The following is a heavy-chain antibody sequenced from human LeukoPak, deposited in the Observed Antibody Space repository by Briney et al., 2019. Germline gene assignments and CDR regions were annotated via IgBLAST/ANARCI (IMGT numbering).Heavy chain of an antibody. J-gene: IGHJ4*02. CDR2: ISGSGGST. CDR1: GFTFSSYA. Sequence: GSLRLSCAASGFTFSSYAMSWVRQAPGKGLEWVSAISGSGGSTYYADSVKGRFTISRDNSKNTLYLQMNSLRAEDTAVYYCVLVRGVIIIEYYFDYWGQGTQVTVSS. CDR3: VLVRGVIIIEYYFDY. V-gene: IGHV3-23*01. D-gene: IGHD3-10*01.